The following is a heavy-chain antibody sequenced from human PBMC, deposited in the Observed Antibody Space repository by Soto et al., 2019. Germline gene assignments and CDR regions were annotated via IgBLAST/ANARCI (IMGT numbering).Heavy chain of an antibody. V-gene: IGHV3-15*01. Sequence: GGSLRLSCAASGFTFSNAWMSWVRQAPGKGLEWVGRIKSKTDGGTTDYAAPVKGRFTISRDDSKNTLYLQMNSLKTEDTAVYYCTTGQTASNSRIDYWGQGTLVTVSS. D-gene: IGHD6-13*01. CDR2: IKSKTDGGTT. CDR1: GFTFSNAW. CDR3: TTGQTASNSRIDY. J-gene: IGHJ4*02.